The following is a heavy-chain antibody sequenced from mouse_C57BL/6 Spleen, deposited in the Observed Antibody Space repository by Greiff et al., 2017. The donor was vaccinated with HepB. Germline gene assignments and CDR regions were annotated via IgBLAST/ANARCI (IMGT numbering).Heavy chain of an antibody. D-gene: IGHD1-1*01. V-gene: IGHV1-82*01. CDR2: IYPGDGDT. CDR1: GYAFSSSW. CDR3: ARTRSHGYFDV. Sequence: QVQLQQSGPELVKPGASVKISCKASGYAFSSSWMNWVKQRPGKGLEWIGRIYPGDGDTNYNGKFKGKATLTADKSSSTAYMQLSSLTSEDSAVYFCARTRSHGYFDVWGTGTTVTVSS. J-gene: IGHJ1*03.